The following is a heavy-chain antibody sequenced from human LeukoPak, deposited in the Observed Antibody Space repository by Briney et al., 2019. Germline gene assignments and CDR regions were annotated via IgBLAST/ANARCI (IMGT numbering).Heavy chain of an antibody. D-gene: IGHD3-10*01. J-gene: IGHJ4*02. CDR1: GDNFSRYT. Sequence: VASVKLSCKASGDNFSRYTVTWVRLPPGQGLEWMGGIIPAFGIPNYSQKFQVRGTITVDEIRSKAYMELRRLTSDAADVYFCARDADNTMVQGASFDQWGERPLVTVSS. V-gene: IGHV1-69*01. CDR2: IIPAFGIP. CDR3: ARDADNTMVQGASFDQ.